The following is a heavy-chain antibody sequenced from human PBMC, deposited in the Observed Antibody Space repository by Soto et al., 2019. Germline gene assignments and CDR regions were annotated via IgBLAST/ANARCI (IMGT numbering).Heavy chain of an antibody. Sequence: SQTLSLTCTISGDSVSSNSAAWTWIRQSPSRGLEWLGRTYYRSEWYNDYAVSVKSRIRINPDTSKNQFSLQLDSVTPDDTALYYCARSISGGRGVEYWGKGTRVTVGS. CDR2: TYYRSEWYN. J-gene: IGHJ4*02. V-gene: IGHV6-1*01. D-gene: IGHD3-10*01. CDR1: GDSVSSNSAA. CDR3: ARSISGGRGVEY.